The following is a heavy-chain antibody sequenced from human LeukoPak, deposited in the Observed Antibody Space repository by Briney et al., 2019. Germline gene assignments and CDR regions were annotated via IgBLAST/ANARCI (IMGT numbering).Heavy chain of an antibody. CDR3: ARGGLDSGYDYDYYYGMDV. CDR1: GFTFSSYA. V-gene: IGHV3-30-3*01. CDR2: ISYDGSNK. D-gene: IGHD5-12*01. J-gene: IGHJ6*02. Sequence: GGSLRLSCAASGFTFSSYAMHWVRQAPGKGLEWVAVISYDGSNKYYADSVKGRFTISRDNSKNTLYLQTNSLRAEDTAVYYCARGGLDSGYDYDYYYGMDVWGQGTTVIVSS.